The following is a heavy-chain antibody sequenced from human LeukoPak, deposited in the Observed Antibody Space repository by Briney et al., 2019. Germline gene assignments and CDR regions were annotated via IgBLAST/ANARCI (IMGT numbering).Heavy chain of an antibody. CDR3: TATPLVATMAET. V-gene: IGHV4-59*01. CDR2: IYYSGST. J-gene: IGHJ5*02. Sequence: PSETLSLTCTVSGGSIRSYYWTWIRQPPGQGLEWIGYIYYSGSTNYNPSLKSRVTISVDTSKNQFSLKLSSVSAADTAVYYCTATPLVATMAETWGQGTLVTVSS. D-gene: IGHD5-12*01. CDR1: GGSIRSYY.